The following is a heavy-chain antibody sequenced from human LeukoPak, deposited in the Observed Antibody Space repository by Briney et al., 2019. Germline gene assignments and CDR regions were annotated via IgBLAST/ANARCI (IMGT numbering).Heavy chain of an antibody. CDR3: AGEAVAGTGVSGDYYYYMDV. J-gene: IGHJ6*03. CDR2: IYTSGST. CDR1: GGSISSGSYY. V-gene: IGHV4-61*02. Sequence: SETLSLTCTVSGGSISSGSYYWSWIRQPAGKGLEWIGRIYTSGSTNYNPSLKSRVTISVDTSKNQFSLKLSSVTAADTAVYYWAGEAVAGTGVSGDYYYYMDVWGKGTTVTISS. D-gene: IGHD6-19*01.